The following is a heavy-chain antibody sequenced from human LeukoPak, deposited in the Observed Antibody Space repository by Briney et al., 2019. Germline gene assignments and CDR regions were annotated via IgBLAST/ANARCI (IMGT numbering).Heavy chain of an antibody. CDR2: INPNSGGT. V-gene: IGHV1-2*02. CDR1: GYTFTDYY. J-gene: IGHJ4*02. Sequence: ASVKVSCKASGYTFTDYYMYWVRQAPGQGLEWMGWINPNSGGTDYAQNFQGRVTMTRDTSISTAYMELSRLRSDDTAVYYCARVPVRIKYSTSSYYFDYWGQGTLAIVSS. CDR3: ARVPVRIKYSTSSYYFDY. D-gene: IGHD6-6*01.